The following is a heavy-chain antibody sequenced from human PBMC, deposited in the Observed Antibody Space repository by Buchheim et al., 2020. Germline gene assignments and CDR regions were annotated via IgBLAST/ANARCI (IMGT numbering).Heavy chain of an antibody. CDR1: GFTFSSYG. J-gene: IGHJ5*02. Sequence: QVQLVESGGGVVQPGRSLRLSCAASGFTFSSYGMHWVRQAPGKGLEWVAVISYDGSNKYYADSVKGRFNISREHSKNTLDLQMNSLRAEDTAVYYCAKDRRDYVWGSYRYTNWFDPWGQGTL. CDR3: AKDRRDYVWGSYRYTNWFDP. D-gene: IGHD3-16*02. CDR2: ISYDGSNK. V-gene: IGHV3-30*18.